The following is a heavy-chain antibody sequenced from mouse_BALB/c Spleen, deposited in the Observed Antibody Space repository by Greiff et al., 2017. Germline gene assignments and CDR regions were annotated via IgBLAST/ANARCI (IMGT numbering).Heavy chain of an antibody. Sequence: EVMLVESGGDLVKPGGSLKLSCAASGFTFSSYGMSWVRQTPDKRLEWVATISSGGSYTYYPDSVKGRFTISRDNAKNTLYLQMSSLKSEDTAMYYCARRYDAAYAMDYWGQGTSVTVSS. CDR3: ARRYDAAYAMDY. CDR2: ISSGGSYT. CDR1: GFTFSSYG. J-gene: IGHJ4*01. D-gene: IGHD2-14*01. V-gene: IGHV5-6*02.